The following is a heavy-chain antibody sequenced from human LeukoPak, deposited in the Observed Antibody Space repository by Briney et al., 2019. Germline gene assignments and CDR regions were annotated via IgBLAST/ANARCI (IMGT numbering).Heavy chain of an antibody. CDR2: INTGNGNT. Sequence: ASVKVSCKASGYTFTNYAIHWVRQAPGQGLEWMGWINTGNGNTKYSQKFQGRVTITRDTSASTAYMDLSSLRSEDTAVYYCARNTETAIPLPYYFDYWGQGTLVTVSS. D-gene: IGHD2-21*02. CDR1: GYTFTNYA. V-gene: IGHV1-3*04. J-gene: IGHJ4*02. CDR3: ARNTETAIPLPYYFDY.